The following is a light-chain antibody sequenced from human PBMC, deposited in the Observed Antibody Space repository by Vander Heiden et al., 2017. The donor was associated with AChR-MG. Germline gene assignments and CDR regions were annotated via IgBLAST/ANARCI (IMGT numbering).Light chain of an antibody. CDR1: QSIINS. CDR2: AAS. CDR3: QQSYGTPYT. J-gene: IGKJ2*01. Sequence: EIQMTQSPSSLSASEGDRVTLACRASQSIINSLNWYRQKPGEAPNLLIYAASTLQSGVPSRFSGSGSGTNFTLTISSLQPGDFATYYCQQSYGTPYTFGQGTRLEIK. V-gene: IGKV1-39*01.